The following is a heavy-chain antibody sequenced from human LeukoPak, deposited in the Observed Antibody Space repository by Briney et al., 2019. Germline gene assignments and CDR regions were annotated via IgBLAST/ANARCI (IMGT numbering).Heavy chain of an antibody. CDR3: ATGTDSRKVGY. CDR2: INHSGST. J-gene: IGHJ4*02. V-gene: IGHV4-34*01. CDR1: GGSFSGYY. D-gene: IGHD1-26*01. Sequence: SETLSLTCAVYGGSFSGYYWSWIRQPPGKGLEWIGEINHSGSTNYDPSLKSRVTISVDTSKNQFSLQLSSVTAADTAVYYCATGTDSRKVGYWGQGTLVTVSS.